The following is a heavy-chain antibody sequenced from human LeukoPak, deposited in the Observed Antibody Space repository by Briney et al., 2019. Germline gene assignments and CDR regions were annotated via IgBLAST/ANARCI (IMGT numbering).Heavy chain of an antibody. CDR3: ARDTKEGIAAAGSVRTNYYYGMDV. D-gene: IGHD6-13*01. CDR1: GFTFSSYS. Sequence: PGGSLRLSCAASGFTFSSYSMNWVRQAPGKGLEWVSYISSSSSTIYYADSVKGRFTISRDNAKNSLYLQMNSLRAEDTAVYYCARDTKEGIAAAGSVRTNYYYGMDVWGQGTTVTVSS. CDR2: ISSSSSTI. J-gene: IGHJ6*02. V-gene: IGHV3-48*04.